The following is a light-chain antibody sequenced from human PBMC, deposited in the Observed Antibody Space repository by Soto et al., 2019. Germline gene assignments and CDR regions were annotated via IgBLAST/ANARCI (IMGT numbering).Light chain of an antibody. CDR2: DAS. Sequence: EIVMTQSPATLSVSPGERATLSCRASQGVSTDLAWYQQIPGQPPRLLIYDASTRATGIPARFSGSGSGTEFTLTISSLQSEDFAIYYCQQYNKWPPWTFGQGTKVEIK. CDR1: QGVSTD. J-gene: IGKJ1*01. V-gene: IGKV3-15*01. CDR3: QQYNKWPPWT.